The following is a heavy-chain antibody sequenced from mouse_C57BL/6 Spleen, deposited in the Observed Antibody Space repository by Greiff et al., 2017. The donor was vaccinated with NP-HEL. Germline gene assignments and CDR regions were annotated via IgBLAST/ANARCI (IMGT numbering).Heavy chain of an antibody. Sequence: QVQLQQSGPELVKPGASVKISCKASGYAFSSSWMNWVKQRPGKGLEWIGRIYPGDGDTNYNGKFKGKATLTADKSSSTAYMQLSSLTSEDSAVYFCVRSGGNYGYFDYWGQGTTLTVSS. CDR2: IYPGDGDT. CDR1: GYAFSSSW. V-gene: IGHV1-82*01. CDR3: VRSGGNYGYFDY. J-gene: IGHJ2*01. D-gene: IGHD2-1*01.